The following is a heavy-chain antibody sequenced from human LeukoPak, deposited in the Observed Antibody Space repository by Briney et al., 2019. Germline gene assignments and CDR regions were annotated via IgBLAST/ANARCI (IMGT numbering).Heavy chain of an antibody. CDR2: IYYSGST. CDR3: AREVHYSKNEGDY. V-gene: IGHV4-30-4*08. Sequence: PSQTLSLTCTVSGGSISSGDYYWSWIGQPPGKGLEWIGYIYYSGSTDYNPALKSRLTISVDTSKNQFSLKLNSVTAADTAVYYCAREVHYSKNEGDYWGQGTLVTVSS. D-gene: IGHD4-11*01. J-gene: IGHJ4*02. CDR1: GGSISSGDYY.